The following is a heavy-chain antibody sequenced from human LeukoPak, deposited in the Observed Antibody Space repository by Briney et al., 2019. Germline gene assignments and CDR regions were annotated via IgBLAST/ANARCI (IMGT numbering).Heavy chain of an antibody. CDR1: GYSISSGYY. D-gene: IGHD1-26*01. V-gene: IGHV4-38-2*02. Sequence: SETLSLTCTVSGYSISSGYYWGWIRQPPGKGLEWIGSIYHSGSTYYNPSLKSRVTISVDTSKNQFSLKLSSVTAADTAVYYCARDGVVGATSPLYYYFDYWGQGTLVTVSS. CDR3: ARDGVVGATSPLYYYFDY. CDR2: IYHSGST. J-gene: IGHJ4*02.